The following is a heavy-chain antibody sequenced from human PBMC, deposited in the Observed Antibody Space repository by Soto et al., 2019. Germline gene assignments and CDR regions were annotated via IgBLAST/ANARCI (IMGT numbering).Heavy chain of an antibody. CDR2: ISGSGGST. D-gene: IGHD3-10*01. CDR3: ATDFPSMVRGVRLPPSY. CDR1: GFTFSSYA. V-gene: IGHV3-23*01. J-gene: IGHJ4*02. Sequence: GGSLRLSCAASGFTFSSYAMSWVRQAPGKGLEWVSAISGSGGSTYYADSVKGRFTISRDNSKNTLYLQMNSLRAEDTVVYYCATDFPSMVRGVRLPPSYWGQGTLVTVSS.